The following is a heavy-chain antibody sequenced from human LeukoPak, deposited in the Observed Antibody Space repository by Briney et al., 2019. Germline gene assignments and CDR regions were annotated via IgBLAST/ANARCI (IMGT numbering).Heavy chain of an antibody. CDR2: INPNSGGT. Sequence: ASVKVSCKASGYTFTGYYMHWVRQAPGQALEWMGWINPNSGGTNYAQKFQGRVTMTRDTSISTAYMELSRLRSDDTAVYYCARLTRLSTSPDRYYLDYWGQGTLVTVSS. CDR3: ARLTRLSTSPDRYYLDY. CDR1: GYTFTGYY. V-gene: IGHV1-2*02. D-gene: IGHD6-6*01. J-gene: IGHJ4*02.